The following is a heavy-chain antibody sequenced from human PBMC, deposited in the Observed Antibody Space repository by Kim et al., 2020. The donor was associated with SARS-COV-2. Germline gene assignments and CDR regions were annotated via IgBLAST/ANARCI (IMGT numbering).Heavy chain of an antibody. J-gene: IGHJ5*02. V-gene: IGHV3-11*05. Sequence: KGRFTISRDNAKNSLYLQMNSLRAEDTAVYYCARERRRNYYDSSGNWFDPWGQGTLVTVSS. CDR3: ARERRRNYYDSSGNWFDP. D-gene: IGHD3-22*01.